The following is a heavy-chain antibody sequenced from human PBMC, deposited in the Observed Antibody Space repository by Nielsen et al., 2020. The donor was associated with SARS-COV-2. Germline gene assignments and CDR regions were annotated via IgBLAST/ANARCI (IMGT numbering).Heavy chain of an antibody. J-gene: IGHJ4*02. CDR1: GFTFSSYA. CDR2: ISYDGSNK. D-gene: IGHD3-10*01. V-gene: IGHV3-30-3*01. CDR3: AKDVYGSGSYNLDY. Sequence: GGSLRLSCAASGFTFSSYAMHWVRQAPGKGLEWVAVISYDGSNKYYADSVKGRFTISRDNAKNSLYLQMNSLRAEDTALYYCAKDVYGSGSYNLDYWGQGTLVTVSS.